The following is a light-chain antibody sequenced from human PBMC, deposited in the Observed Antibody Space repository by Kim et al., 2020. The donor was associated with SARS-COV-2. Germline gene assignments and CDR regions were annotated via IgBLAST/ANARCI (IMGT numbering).Light chain of an antibody. J-gene: IGKJ5*01. CDR1: QSISSW. CDR2: KAS. V-gene: IGKV1-5*03. CDR3: QQYNSYSAIT. Sequence: SVGDRVTITCRASQSISSWLAWYQQKPGKAPKLLIYKASNLESGVPSRFSGSGSGTDFTLTISSLQPDDFATYYCQQYNSYSAITFGRGTRLEIK.